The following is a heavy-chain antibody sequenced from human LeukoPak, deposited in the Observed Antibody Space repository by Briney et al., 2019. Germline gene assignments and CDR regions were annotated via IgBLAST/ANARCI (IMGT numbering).Heavy chain of an antibody. CDR3: AKDGTYYDSSGYYYGSYFDY. CDR1: GFTFSSYA. J-gene: IGHJ4*02. V-gene: IGHV3-64*04. D-gene: IGHD3-22*01. Sequence: PGGSLRLSCSASGFTFSSYAMHWVRQAPGKGLEYVSAISSNGGSTYYADSVKGRFTISRDNSKNTLYLQMNSLRAEDTAVYYCAKDGTYYDSSGYYYGSYFDYWGQGTLVTVSS. CDR2: ISSNGGST.